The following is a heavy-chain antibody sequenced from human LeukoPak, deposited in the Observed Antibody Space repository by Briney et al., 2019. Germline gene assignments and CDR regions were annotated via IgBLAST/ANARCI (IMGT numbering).Heavy chain of an antibody. Sequence: GGSLRLPCAASGVTSSGYSMNWGRHAPGKGLEWVSYISSRISTIYSADSMKGRVTISRDNAKNSLYLKMNSLRAEDTAVYYCARVFNNGSGSPLYYYYMDVWGKGTTVTVSS. D-gene: IGHD3-10*01. V-gene: IGHV3-48*04. CDR1: GVTSSGYS. J-gene: IGHJ6*03. CDR2: ISSRISTI. CDR3: ARVFNNGSGSPLYYYYMDV.